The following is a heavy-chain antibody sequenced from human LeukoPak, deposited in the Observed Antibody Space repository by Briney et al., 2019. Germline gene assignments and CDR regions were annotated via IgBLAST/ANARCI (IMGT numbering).Heavy chain of an antibody. Sequence: GGSLRLSCEASGFTFSSCWMNWVRQVPGKGLEWVASVKPDGSDNFYVDSVEGRFTISRDNARYSLFLQMNSLRVEDTAVYYRVRENQLRCWGQGTLVSVSS. J-gene: IGHJ4*02. CDR2: VKPDGSDN. V-gene: IGHV3-7*01. CDR1: GFTFSSCW. D-gene: IGHD5-12*01. CDR3: VRENQLRC.